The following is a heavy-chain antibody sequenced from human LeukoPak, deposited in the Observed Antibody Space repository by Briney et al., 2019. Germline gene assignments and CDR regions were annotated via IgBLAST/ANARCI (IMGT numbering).Heavy chain of an antibody. CDR1: GDSISTGGYF. V-gene: IGHV4-61*02. J-gene: IGHJ5*02. CDR2: IYAGGKT. CDR3: ARMDYYGSGTYHSWFDP. Sequence: SETLSLTCTVSGDSISTGGYFWSWIRQPAGKGPEWIGRIYAGGKTNYNPSLRSRVTISVDTSRNQFSLKLNSVTAADTAVYYCARMDYYGSGTYHSWFDPWGQGTLVTVSS. D-gene: IGHD3-10*01.